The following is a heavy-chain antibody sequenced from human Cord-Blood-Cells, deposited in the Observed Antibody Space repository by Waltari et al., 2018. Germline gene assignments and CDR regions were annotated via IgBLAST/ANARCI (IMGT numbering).Heavy chain of an antibody. V-gene: IGHV1-8*01. CDR1: GYTFTSYD. CDR3: ARGDYDFWSGYYYFDY. D-gene: IGHD3-3*01. J-gene: IGHJ4*02. Sequence: QVQLVQSGAEVKKPGASVKVSCKASGYTFTSYDINWVRQDTGQGLEWMGWMNPNSGNTGYAQKFQGRVTMTRNTSISTAYMELSSLRSEDTAVYYCARGDYDFWSGYYYFDYWGQGTLVTVSS. CDR2: MNPNSGNT.